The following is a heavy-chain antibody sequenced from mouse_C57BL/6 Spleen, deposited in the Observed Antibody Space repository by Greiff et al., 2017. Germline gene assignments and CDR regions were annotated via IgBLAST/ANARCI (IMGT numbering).Heavy chain of an antibody. CDR2: ISSGGDYI. CDR1: GFTFSSYA. V-gene: IGHV5-9-1*02. D-gene: IGHD1-1*02. J-gene: IGHJ4*01. Sequence: EVQLVESGEGLVKPGGSLKLSCAASGFTFSSYAMSWVRQTPEKRLEWVAYISSGGDYIYYADTVKGRFTISRDNARNTQYLQMSSLKSEDTAMYYCTSPSYGLFSYAMDYWGQGTSVTVSS. CDR3: TSPSYGLFSYAMDY.